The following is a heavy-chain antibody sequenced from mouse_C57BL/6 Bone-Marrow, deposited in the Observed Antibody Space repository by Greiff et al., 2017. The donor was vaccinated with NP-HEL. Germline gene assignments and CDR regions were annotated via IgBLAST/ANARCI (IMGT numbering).Heavy chain of an antibody. V-gene: IGHV1-69*01. J-gene: IGHJ2*01. D-gene: IGHD2-1*01. CDR2: IDPSDSYT. CDR1: GYTFTSYW. CDR3: AREGYCGPPYYFDY. Sequence: QVQLQQPGAELVMPGASVKLSCKASGYTFTSYWMHWVKQRPGQGLEWIGEIDPSDSYTNYNQKFKGKSTLTVDKSSSTAYMQLSSLTSEDSAVYYCAREGYCGPPYYFDYWGQGTTLTVSS.